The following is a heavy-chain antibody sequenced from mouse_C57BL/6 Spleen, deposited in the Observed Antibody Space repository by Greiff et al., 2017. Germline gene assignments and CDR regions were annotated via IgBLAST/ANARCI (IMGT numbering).Heavy chain of an antibody. CDR1: GYAFRSYW. J-gene: IGHJ4*01. V-gene: IGHV1-80*01. Sequence: VKLVESGAELVKPGASVKISCKASGYAFRSYWMNWVKQRPGKGLEWIGQIYPGDGDTNYNGKFKGKATLTADKSSSTAYMQLSSLTSEDSAVYFCARQGLYYYGSSYDELGDYYAMDYWGQGTSVTVSS. D-gene: IGHD1-1*01. CDR3: ARQGLYYYGSSYDELGDYYAMDY. CDR2: IYPGDGDT.